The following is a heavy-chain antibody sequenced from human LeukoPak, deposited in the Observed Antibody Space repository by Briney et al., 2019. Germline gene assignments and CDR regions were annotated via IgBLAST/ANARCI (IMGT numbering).Heavy chain of an antibody. CDR3: AGDIVVVPAAIGY. Sequence: GASVKVSCKASGYTFTGYYMHWVRQAPGQGLEWMGWINPNSGGTNYAQKFQGRVTMTRDTSISTAYMELSRLRSDDTAVYYCAGDIVVVPAAIGYWGQGTLVTVSS. V-gene: IGHV1-2*02. CDR2: INPNSGGT. CDR1: GYTFTGYY. D-gene: IGHD2-2*02. J-gene: IGHJ4*02.